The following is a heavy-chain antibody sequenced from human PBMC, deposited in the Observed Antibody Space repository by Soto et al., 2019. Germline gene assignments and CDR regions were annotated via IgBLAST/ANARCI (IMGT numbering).Heavy chain of an antibody. D-gene: IGHD3-3*01. V-gene: IGHV3-23*01. CDR1: GFTFSSYA. Sequence: GGSLRLSCAASGFTFSSYAMSWVRQAPGKGLEWVSAISGSGGSTYYADSVKGRFTISRDNSKNTLYLQMNSLRAEDTAVYYCALDREDYDFWSGYQFDYWGQGTLVTVSS. CDR2: ISGSGGST. J-gene: IGHJ4*02. CDR3: ALDREDYDFWSGYQFDY.